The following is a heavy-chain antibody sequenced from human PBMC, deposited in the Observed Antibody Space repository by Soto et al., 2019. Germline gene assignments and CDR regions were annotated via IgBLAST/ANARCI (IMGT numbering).Heavy chain of an antibody. Sequence: ASVKVSCKTSGYSFTGYHLHWVRQAPGQGLQWMGWINPDSGGTNFVQNFQGRVSMTRDTSISTIYLELSSLRLDDTAVYYCARNSREGYHFGYWGQGSLVTVSS. J-gene: IGHJ4*02. D-gene: IGHD1-1*01. CDR3: ARNSREGYHFGY. CDR1: GYSFTGYH. CDR2: INPDSGGT. V-gene: IGHV1-2*02.